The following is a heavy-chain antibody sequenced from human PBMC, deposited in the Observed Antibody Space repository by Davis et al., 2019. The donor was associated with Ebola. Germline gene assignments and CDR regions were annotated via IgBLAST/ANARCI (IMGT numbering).Heavy chain of an antibody. CDR1: GFTFSSYS. V-gene: IGHV3-48*01. CDR2: ISRSSSSI. Sequence: GESLKISCAVSGFTFSSYSMNWVRQAPGKGLEWVSYISRSSSSIYYADSVKGRFTISRDNAKNSLYLQMNSLRAEDTAVHYCARDSSVESNLDYMDVWGKGTTVTVSS. J-gene: IGHJ6*03. CDR3: ARDSSVESNLDYMDV. D-gene: IGHD3-3*01.